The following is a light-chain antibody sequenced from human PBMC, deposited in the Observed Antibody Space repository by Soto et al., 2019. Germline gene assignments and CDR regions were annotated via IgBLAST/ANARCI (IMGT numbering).Light chain of an antibody. CDR3: QQAYSKNT. Sequence: DIQMTQSPSSLSASVGDRVTIACRASQNIRTYLNWYQQNPGKAPKLLIYAASNLHSGVPSRFSGSGSGTDFTLNISSLQPEDFATYYCQQAYSKNTFGGGPKVEIK. CDR2: AAS. V-gene: IGKV1-39*01. CDR1: QNIRTY. J-gene: IGKJ4*01.